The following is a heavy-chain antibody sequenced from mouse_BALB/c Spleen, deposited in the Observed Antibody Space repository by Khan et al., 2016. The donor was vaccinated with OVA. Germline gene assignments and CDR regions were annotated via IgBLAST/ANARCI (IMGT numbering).Heavy chain of an antibody. CDR1: GYTFTSYW. V-gene: IGHV1S41*01. J-gene: IGHJ4*01. D-gene: IGHD1-1*01. CDR2: IAPGSGST. CDR3: ARGNYYGNTVYAMDH. Sequence: DLVKPGASVKLSCKASGYTFTSYWINWIKQRPGQGLEWMGRIAPGSGSTSYNAMFKGKATLTVDTSSTTAYIQLSSLSSEDSAVYFCARGNYYGNTVYAMDHWGQGTSVTVSS.